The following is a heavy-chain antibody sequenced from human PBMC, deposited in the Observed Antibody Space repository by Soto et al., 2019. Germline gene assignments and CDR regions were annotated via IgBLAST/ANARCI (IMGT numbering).Heavy chain of an antibody. D-gene: IGHD6-13*01. CDR2: ILYDGSNK. V-gene: IGHV3-33*01. J-gene: IGHJ4*02. Sequence: HPGGSLRLSCAASGFSFNNCAMHWVRQAPGKGLEWVAVILYDGSNKYYADSVKGRFTISRDNSKNTLYLQMNSLRAEDTAVYYCVRVKAAAEYTWFDYWGQGTLVTVSS. CDR1: GFSFNNCA. CDR3: VRVKAAAEYTWFDY.